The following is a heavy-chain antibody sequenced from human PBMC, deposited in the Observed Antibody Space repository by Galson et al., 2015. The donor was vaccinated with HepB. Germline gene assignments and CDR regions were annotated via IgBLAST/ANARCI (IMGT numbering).Heavy chain of an antibody. D-gene: IGHD2-15*01. CDR3: ARDSQRRVAATHPLLYYSYLDV. V-gene: IGHV1-46*03. CDR2: IKPSDGNT. Sequence: SVKVSCKASGYTFTSSYIHWVRQAPGQGLEWMGVIKPSDGNTSYAQKFQGRVTMTRDTYTSTVYMELSSLRSEDTAVYFCARDSQRRVAATHPLLYYSYLDVWGKGTTVTVSS. J-gene: IGHJ6*03. CDR1: GYTFTSSY.